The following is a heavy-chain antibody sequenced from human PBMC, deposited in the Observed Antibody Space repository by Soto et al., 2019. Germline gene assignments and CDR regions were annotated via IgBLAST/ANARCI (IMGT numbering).Heavy chain of an antibody. Sequence: QLQLQESGPGLVKPSETLSLTCSVSGGSISSSSYYWGWIRQPPGKGLEWIGSIYYSGSTYYNPSLKGRVTISVDTSKNQFSLKLSSVTAADTAVYYCARHTYSSSWRDAFDIWGQGTMVTVSS. CDR2: IYYSGST. D-gene: IGHD6-13*01. V-gene: IGHV4-39*01. CDR3: ARHTYSSSWRDAFDI. J-gene: IGHJ3*02. CDR1: GGSISSSSYY.